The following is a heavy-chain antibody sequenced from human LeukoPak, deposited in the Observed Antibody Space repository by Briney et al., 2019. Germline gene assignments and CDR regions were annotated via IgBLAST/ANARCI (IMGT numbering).Heavy chain of an antibody. J-gene: IGHJ4*02. D-gene: IGHD1-26*01. CDR1: GYTFSIYA. CDR3: ARVVGLNEWEPHY. Sequence: ASVKVSCKASGYTFSIYAISWVRQASGQGLEWMGWISAYNGNTDYAQKFQGRVTMTTDTSTSTAYMELRSLRSDDTAMYYCARVVGLNEWEPHYWGQGTLVTVSS. CDR2: ISAYNGNT. V-gene: IGHV1-18*01.